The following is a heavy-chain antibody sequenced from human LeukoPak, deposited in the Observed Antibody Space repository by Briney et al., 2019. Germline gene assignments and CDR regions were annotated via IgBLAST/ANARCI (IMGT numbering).Heavy chain of an antibody. CDR1: GFTFSTYE. V-gene: IGHV3-48*03. Sequence: GGSLRLSCAASGFTFSTYEMNWVRHAPGKGLEWVSYISAPGTTIYYADSVKGRFTISRDNAKNSLFLQMNSLRAEDTAVYYCARVVRDGYNRIDYWGQGTLVTVSS. J-gene: IGHJ4*02. CDR2: ISAPGTTI. D-gene: IGHD5-24*01. CDR3: ARVVRDGYNRIDY.